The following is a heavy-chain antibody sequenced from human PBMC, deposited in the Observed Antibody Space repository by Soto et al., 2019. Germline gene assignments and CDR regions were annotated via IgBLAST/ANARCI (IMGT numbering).Heavy chain of an antibody. CDR3: ERAWSCSPPGAQ. J-gene: IGHJ4*02. CDR2: IIPIFGTA. CDR1: GGTFRRYA. D-gene: IGHD3-3*01. V-gene: IGHV1-69*12. Sequence: QVQLVQSGAEVKKPGSSVQVSCKASGGTFRRYAISWVRQAPGQGLEWMGGIIPIFGTANYAPKFPGRVTITGDEATSTAYMELRSLRSEDTAVYYGERAWSCSPPGAQWGQGTLVTVSS.